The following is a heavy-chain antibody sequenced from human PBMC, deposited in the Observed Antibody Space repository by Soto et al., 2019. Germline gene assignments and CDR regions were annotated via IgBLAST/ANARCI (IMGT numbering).Heavy chain of an antibody. CDR2: IYYSGRT. Sequence: SETLSLTCTVSGGSISSGGYYWSWIRQHPGKGLEWIGYIYYSGRTYYSPSLKSRVTISVDTSKNQFSLKLSSVTAADTAVYYCARERHDYYDSSGYLDYWGQGTLVTVS. CDR3: ARERHDYYDSSGYLDY. V-gene: IGHV4-31*03. CDR1: GGSISSGGYY. J-gene: IGHJ4*02. D-gene: IGHD3-22*01.